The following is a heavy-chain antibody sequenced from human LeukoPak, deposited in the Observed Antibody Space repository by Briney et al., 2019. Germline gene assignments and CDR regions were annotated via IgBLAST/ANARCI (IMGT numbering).Heavy chain of an antibody. CDR3: AKGLGDSSGYYYETDNFDY. Sequence: GGSLRLSCAASGFTFSSYGMSWVRQAPGKGLEWVSAISGSGGSTYYADSVKGRFTISRDNSKNTLYLQMNGLRAEDTAVYYCAKGLGDSSGYYYETDNFDYWGQGTLVTVSS. CDR1: GFTFSSYG. D-gene: IGHD3-22*01. CDR2: ISGSGGST. J-gene: IGHJ4*02. V-gene: IGHV3-23*01.